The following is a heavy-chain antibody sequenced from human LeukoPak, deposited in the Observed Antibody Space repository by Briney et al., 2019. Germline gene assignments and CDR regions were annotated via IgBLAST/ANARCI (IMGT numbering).Heavy chain of an antibody. CDR2: ISGSGGST. V-gene: IGHV3-23*01. Sequence: GGSLRLSCAASGFTFSSYAMSWVRQAPGKGLEWVSAISGSGGSTYCADSVKGRFTISRDDSKNTFYLQMNSLRADDTAVYYCARGSLGDLDIWGQGTMVTVSS. CDR3: ARGSLGDLDI. D-gene: IGHD6-13*01. CDR1: GFTFSSYA. J-gene: IGHJ3*02.